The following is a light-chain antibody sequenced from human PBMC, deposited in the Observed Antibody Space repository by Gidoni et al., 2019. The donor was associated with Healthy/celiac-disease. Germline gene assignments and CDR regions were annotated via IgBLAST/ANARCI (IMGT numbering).Light chain of an antibody. CDR1: KLGDKY. J-gene: IGLJ2*01. CDR3: QAWDSITFVVV. CDR2: QDS. Sequence: SYELTQPPSVSVSPGPTASITCTGYKLGDKYACWYQQKPGQSPVLVISQDSTRPSGIPVRFSGSSSVNTATLTISGTQSMDEADYYWQAWDSITFVVVFGGGTKLTVL. V-gene: IGLV3-1*01.